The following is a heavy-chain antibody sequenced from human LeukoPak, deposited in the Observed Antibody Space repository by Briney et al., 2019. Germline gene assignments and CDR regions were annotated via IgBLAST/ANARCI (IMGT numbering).Heavy chain of an antibody. V-gene: IGHV3-23*01. Sequence: GGSLRLSCAASGFTFSSHGMHWVRQAPGKGLEWVAVISGSSGSTYYADSVKGRFTISRDNSKKTLNLQMNSLRAEDTAVYYCAQGGALDHWGQGTLVTVSS. CDR2: ISGSSGST. J-gene: IGHJ4*02. CDR1: GFTFSSHG. CDR3: AQGGALDH.